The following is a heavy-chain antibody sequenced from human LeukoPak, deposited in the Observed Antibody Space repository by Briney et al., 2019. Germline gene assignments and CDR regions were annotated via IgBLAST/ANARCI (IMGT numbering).Heavy chain of an antibody. D-gene: IGHD2-21*01. V-gene: IGHV3-48*03. CDR1: GFTFSNFE. CDR2: ISTSGNMI. Sequence: GGSLRLSCVASGFTFSNFEMNWVRQAPGKGLEGVSYISTSGNMIYYAESVKGRFTISRDNAKNSLYLQMDSLRVDDTAVYYCAREDLNCGGDCFSYWGQGTLVTVSS. CDR3: AREDLNCGGDCFSY. J-gene: IGHJ4*02.